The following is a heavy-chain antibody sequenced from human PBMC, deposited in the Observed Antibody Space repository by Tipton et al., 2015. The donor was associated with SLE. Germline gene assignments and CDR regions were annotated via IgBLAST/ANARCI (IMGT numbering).Heavy chain of an antibody. CDR3: ARGPGSSLHHSAFDI. CDR2: IWYDGNKK. V-gene: IGHV3-33*08. Sequence: SLRLSCAASGFHFWTSSMSWVRQAPGKGLEWVAIIWYDGNKKNSTDFVKGRFTISRDNSKNMLYLQMNSLRVEDTAVYYCARGPGSSLHHSAFDIWGQGTMVTVSS. D-gene: IGHD6-13*01. J-gene: IGHJ3*02. CDR1: GFHFWTSS.